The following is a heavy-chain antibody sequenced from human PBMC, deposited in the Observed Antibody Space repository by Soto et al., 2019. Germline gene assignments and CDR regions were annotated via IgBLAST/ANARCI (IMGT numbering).Heavy chain of an antibody. CDR3: AKDTAHWLVDY. V-gene: IGHV3-30-3*01. CDR1: GFSFSSYT. J-gene: IGHJ4*02. D-gene: IGHD3-9*01. CDR2: ILTAGDYK. Sequence: QVQLVESGGGVVQPGRSVRLSCAASGFSFSSYTMHWVRQAPGKGLVWVATILTAGDYKSYADSGMGRFTVSRDNSKNTLFLQMDNVSAEDTAVYYCAKDTAHWLVDYWGQGTLVTVS.